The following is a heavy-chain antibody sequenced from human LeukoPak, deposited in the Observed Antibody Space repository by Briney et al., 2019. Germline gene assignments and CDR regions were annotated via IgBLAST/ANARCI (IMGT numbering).Heavy chain of an antibody. CDR3: AGTYYDFWSGYYRGRFDY. D-gene: IGHD3-3*01. V-gene: IGHV1-18*01. CDR1: GYTFTSYG. Sequence: ASVKVSCKASGYTFTSYGISWVRQAPGQGLEWMGWISAYNGNTNYAQKLQGRVTMTTDTSTSTAYMELRSLRSDDTAVYYCAGTYYDFWSGYYRGRFDYWGQGTLVTVSS. CDR2: ISAYNGNT. J-gene: IGHJ4*02.